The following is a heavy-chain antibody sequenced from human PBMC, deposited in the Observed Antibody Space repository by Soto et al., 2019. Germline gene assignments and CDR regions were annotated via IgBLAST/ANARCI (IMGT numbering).Heavy chain of an antibody. Sequence: SETRSRTCAVSGFFSSSGSYWGWVRKPPGKGLEWIGSILHGGNTYYNPSLKSRVTISVDMSKNQFSLKLNSVTAADTAVYYCARARWYDAFDVWGQGTVVTVSS. V-gene: IGHV4-38-2*01. D-gene: IGHD2-15*01. J-gene: IGHJ3*01. CDR2: ILHGGNT. CDR3: ARARWYDAFDV. CDR1: GFFSSSGSY.